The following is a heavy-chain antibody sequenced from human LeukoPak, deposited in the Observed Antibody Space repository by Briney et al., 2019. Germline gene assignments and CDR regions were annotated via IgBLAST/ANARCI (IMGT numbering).Heavy chain of an antibody. J-gene: IGHJ6*02. CDR2: IYYSGST. CDR3: ARDLRQQLVRGYGMDV. V-gene: IGHV4-34*09. D-gene: IGHD6-13*01. Sequence: PSETLSLTCAVYGGSFSGYYWSWIRQPPGKGLEWIGYIYYSGSTYYNPSLKSRVTISVDTSKNQFSLKLSSVTAADTAVYYCARDLRQQLVRGYGMDVWGQGTTVTVSS. CDR1: GGSFSGYY.